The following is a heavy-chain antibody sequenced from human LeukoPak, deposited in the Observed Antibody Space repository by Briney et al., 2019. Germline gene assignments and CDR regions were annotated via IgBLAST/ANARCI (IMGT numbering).Heavy chain of an antibody. V-gene: IGHV2-5*01. Sequence: SGPTLFNPPQPLTLTCSFSGLSLSTRGVGVAWIRQPPGKALEGLAVIYWNDDKLFRPSLQSRLMITQETGKNQVVLTITNMDPVDTATYYCAHRRSNYYDSSGYPLDAFDVWGQGTMVTVSS. CDR3: AHRRSNYYDSSGYPLDAFDV. CDR1: GLSLSTRGVG. J-gene: IGHJ3*01. CDR2: IYWNDDK. D-gene: IGHD3-22*01.